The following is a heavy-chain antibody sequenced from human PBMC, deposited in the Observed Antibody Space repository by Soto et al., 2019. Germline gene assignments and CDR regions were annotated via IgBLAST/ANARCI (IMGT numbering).Heavy chain of an antibody. CDR3: ARALRHGYCGGGSCHPYWFDP. D-gene: IGHD2-15*01. V-gene: IGHV4-34*01. CDR1: GGSFSGYY. Sequence: QVQLQQWGAGLLKPSETLSLTCAVYGGSFSGYYWSWIRQPPGKGLEWIGEINHSGSTNYNPSLKRRGATSVGTTKNQFSLLLSAVTAATTAVYYCARALRHGYCGGGSCHPYWFDPWGQGTLVTVSS. CDR2: INHSGST. J-gene: IGHJ5*02.